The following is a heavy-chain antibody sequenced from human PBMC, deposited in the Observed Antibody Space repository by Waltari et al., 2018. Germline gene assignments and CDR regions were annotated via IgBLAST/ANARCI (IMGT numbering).Heavy chain of an antibody. D-gene: IGHD6-19*01. CDR2: IYPDDSDT. J-gene: IGHJ6*02. CDR1: GYTFIDYW. V-gene: IGHV5-51*01. Sequence: ELQLVQSGAEVKKPGESVKISCQGFGYTFIDYWIAWVRQMPGKGLDWMGIIYPDDSDTRYGPSFQGQVTISADKPINTAYLQWTSLKASDTAVYYCARPRRSGWYYSGMDVWGQGTSLIVSS. CDR3: ARPRRSGWYYSGMDV.